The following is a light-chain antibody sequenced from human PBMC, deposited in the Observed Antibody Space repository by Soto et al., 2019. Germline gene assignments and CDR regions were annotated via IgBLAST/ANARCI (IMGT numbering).Light chain of an antibody. Sequence: TQYPVTLPSAPRDRATLSYKASQDVGKYLVWYQQKPGQAPRLLIYDASTMATGIPARFSGSGSGTDFTLTISSLQPEDIATYYCQKYDSLPLTFGGGTKVDIK. V-gene: IGKV3D-11*01. J-gene: IGKJ4*01. CDR3: QKYDSLPLT. CDR1: QDVGKY. CDR2: DAS.